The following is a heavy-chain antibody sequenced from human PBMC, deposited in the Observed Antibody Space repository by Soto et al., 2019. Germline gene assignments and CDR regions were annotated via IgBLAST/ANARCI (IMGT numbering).Heavy chain of an antibody. CDR1: GGSISSYY. V-gene: IGHV4-59*01. CDR3: ARDNWNYVHAFDI. J-gene: IGHJ3*02. CDR2: IYYSGST. D-gene: IGHD1-7*01. Sequence: SETLSLTCTVSGGSISSYYWSWIRQPPGKGLEWIGYIYYSGSTNYNPSLKSRVTISVDTSKNQFSLKLSSVTAADTAVYYCARDNWNYVHAFDIWGQGTMVTVS.